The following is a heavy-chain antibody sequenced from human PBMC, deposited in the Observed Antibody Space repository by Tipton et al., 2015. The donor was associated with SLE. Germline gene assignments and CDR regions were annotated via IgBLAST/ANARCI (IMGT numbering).Heavy chain of an antibody. V-gene: IGHV4-59*07. CDR1: GGSISSHY. D-gene: IGHD1-14*01. CDR2: IYYSGST. J-gene: IGHJ3*02. Sequence: TLSLTCTVSGGSISSHYWSWIRQPPGKGLEWIGYIYYSGSTNYNTSLKSRVTISVDTSKNQFSLKLSSVTAADTAVYYCAAYGTFDAFDIWGQGTMVTVSS. CDR3: AAYGTFDAFDI.